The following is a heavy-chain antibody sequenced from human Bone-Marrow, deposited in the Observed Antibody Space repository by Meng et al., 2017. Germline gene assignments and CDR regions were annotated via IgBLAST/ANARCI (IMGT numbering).Heavy chain of an antibody. CDR1: GFTFSDYY. Sequence: GESLKISCAASGFTFSDYYMSWIRQAPGKGLEWVSYISSSGSTIYYADSVKDRFTISRDNAKNSLYLQMNSLRAEDTAVYYCARGAALEWSIVDYWGQGTPVTVSS. J-gene: IGHJ4*02. CDR3: ARGAALEWSIVDY. CDR2: ISSSGSTI. V-gene: IGHV3-11*04. D-gene: IGHD3-3*01.